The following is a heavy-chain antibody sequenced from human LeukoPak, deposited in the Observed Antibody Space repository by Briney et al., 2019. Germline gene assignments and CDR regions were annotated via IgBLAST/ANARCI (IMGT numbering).Heavy chain of an antibody. CDR2: ISGSGGST. CDR1: GFTFSSYA. Sequence: PGGSLRLSCAASGFTFSSYAMSWVRQAPGKGLEWVSAISGSGGSTYYADSVKGRFTISRDNSKNTLYLQMNSLRAEDTAVYYCAKAPTGDYYDSSGYYLDYWGQGTLVTVSS. V-gene: IGHV3-23*01. CDR3: AKAPTGDYYDSSGYYLDY. J-gene: IGHJ4*02. D-gene: IGHD3-22*01.